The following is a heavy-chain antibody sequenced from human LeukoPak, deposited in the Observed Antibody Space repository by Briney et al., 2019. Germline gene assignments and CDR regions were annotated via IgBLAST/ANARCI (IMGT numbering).Heavy chain of an antibody. D-gene: IGHD3-9*01. CDR1: GGSFSGYY. CDR3: ARAHYDILTGYSVYYFDY. Sequence: SETLSLTCAVYGGSFSGYYWSWIRQPPGKGLEWIGETNHSGSTNYNPSLKSRVTISVDTSKNQFSLKLSSVTAADTAVYYCARAHYDILTGYSVYYFDYWGQGTLVTVSS. V-gene: IGHV4-34*01. CDR2: TNHSGST. J-gene: IGHJ4*02.